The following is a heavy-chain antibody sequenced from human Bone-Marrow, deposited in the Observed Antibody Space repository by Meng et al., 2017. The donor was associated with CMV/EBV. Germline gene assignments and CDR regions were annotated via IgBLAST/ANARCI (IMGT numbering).Heavy chain of an antibody. CDR2: IYYSGST. V-gene: IGHV4-30-4*08. D-gene: IGHD2-2*01. CDR1: GGSISSGDYY. Sequence: LRLSCTVSGGSISSGDYYWSWIRQPPGKGLEWIGYIYYSGSTYYNPSLKSRVTISVDTSKNPFSLKLSSVTAADTAVYYCARVWPPGPDIVVVPAAIGPGSWFDPWGQGTLVTVSS. CDR3: ARVWPPGPDIVVVPAAIGPGSWFDP. J-gene: IGHJ5*02.